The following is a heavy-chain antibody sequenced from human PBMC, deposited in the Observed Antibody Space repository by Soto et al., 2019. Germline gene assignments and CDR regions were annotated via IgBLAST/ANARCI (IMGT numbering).Heavy chain of an antibody. CDR3: AANYGSGFRAFDY. V-gene: IGHV1-69*02. D-gene: IGHD3-10*01. J-gene: IGHJ4*02. CDR2: VKPIVSMS. CDR1: GDTFSFYT. Sequence: QVQLVQSGAEVKKPGSSVKVSCKASGDTFSFYTINWVRQAPGLGLEWMGRVKPIVSMSNYAQKFQGRVTITADKSTNTAYMQLSSLRSEDTAIYYCAANYGSGFRAFDYWGQGALVTVSS.